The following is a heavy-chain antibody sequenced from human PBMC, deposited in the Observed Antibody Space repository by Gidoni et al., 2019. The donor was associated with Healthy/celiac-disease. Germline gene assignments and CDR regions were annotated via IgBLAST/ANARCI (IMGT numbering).Heavy chain of an antibody. D-gene: IGHD6-13*01. CDR2: IYPGDSDT. V-gene: IGHV5-51*01. CDR3: ARHAQDSSSCDY. CDR1: GSSFTSYW. J-gene: IGHJ4*02. Sequence: EVQLVQSGAAVKKPGESRKIPCMGSGSSFTSYWIGWVRQMPGKGLEWMGIIYPGDSDTRYSPSFQGQVTISADKSISTAYLQWSSLKASDTAMYYCARHAQDSSSCDYWGQGTLVTVSS.